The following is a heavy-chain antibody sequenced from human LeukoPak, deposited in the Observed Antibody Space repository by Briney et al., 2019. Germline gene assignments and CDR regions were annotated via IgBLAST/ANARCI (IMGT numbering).Heavy chain of an antibody. CDR2: IYAGDPNT. V-gene: IGHV5-51*01. CDR1: GYRFTSYW. CDR3: ARLGGDLYCTSTRCFYDY. J-gene: IGHJ4*02. D-gene: IGHD2-2*01. Sequence: GESLKISCKGSGYRFTSYWIGWVRRMPGKGLDWMGLIYAGDPNTRYRPSFQAQVPISVDKSIRTAYLQWSSLKASDTAMYYCARLGGDLYCTSTRCFYDYWGQGTLVTVSP.